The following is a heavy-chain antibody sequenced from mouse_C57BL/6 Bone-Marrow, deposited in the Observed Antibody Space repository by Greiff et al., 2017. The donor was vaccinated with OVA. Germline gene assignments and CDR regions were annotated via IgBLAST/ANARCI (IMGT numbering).Heavy chain of an antibody. J-gene: IGHJ1*03. Sequence: VQLQQSGTVLARPGASVKMSCKTSGYTFTSYWMHWVKQRPGQGLEWIGAIYPGNSDTSYNQKFKGKAKLTAVTSASTAYMELSSLTNEDSAVYYCTRTGGLRRDWYFDVWGTGTTVTVSS. CDR1: GYTFTSYW. V-gene: IGHV1-5*01. CDR2: IYPGNSDT. D-gene: IGHD2-4*01. CDR3: TRTGGLRRDWYFDV.